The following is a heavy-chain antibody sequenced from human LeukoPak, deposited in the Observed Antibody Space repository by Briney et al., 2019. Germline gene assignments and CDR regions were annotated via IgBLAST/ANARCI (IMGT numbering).Heavy chain of an antibody. CDR2: IYYSGST. CDR3: AGGITIRGRDYFDY. J-gene: IGHJ4*02. Sequence: SESLSLTCTVAGGSISRSGYYWGWIRHPPGKGLEWIASIYYSGSTYYNPSPKSRVTMSVDTSMNQFSLKLSSVTAADTAVYVCAGGITIRGRDYFDYWGQGTLVTVSS. CDR1: GGSISRSGYY. V-gene: IGHV4-39*07. D-gene: IGHD3-16*01.